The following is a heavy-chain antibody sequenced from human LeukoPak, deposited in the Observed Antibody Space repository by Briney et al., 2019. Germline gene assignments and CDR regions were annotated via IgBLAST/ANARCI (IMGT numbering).Heavy chain of an antibody. V-gene: IGHV3-7*01. Sequence: GGSLRLSCAASGFTFSSYSMNWVRQAPGKGLEWVATIKQDLSEIYYVDSVKGRFTISRDNAKNSVWLQMNRLRVEDTAVYYCAKVRVGTAHFDYWGQGTLVTVSS. CDR2: IKQDLSEI. CDR1: GFTFSSYS. D-gene: IGHD2-15*01. J-gene: IGHJ4*02. CDR3: AKVRVGTAHFDY.